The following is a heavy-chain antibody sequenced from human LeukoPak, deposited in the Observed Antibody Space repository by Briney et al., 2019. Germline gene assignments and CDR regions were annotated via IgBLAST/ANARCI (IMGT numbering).Heavy chain of an antibody. CDR3: ARAPDDSSGLVDY. V-gene: IGHV3-21*01. CDR1: GFTFSSYS. CDR2: ISSSSSYI. Sequence: GGSLRLSCAASGFTFSSYSMNWVRQAPGKGLEWVSSISSSSSYIYYADSVKGRFTISRDNAKNSLYLQMNSLRAEDTAVYYCARAPDDSSGLVDYWGQGTLVTVSS. D-gene: IGHD3-22*01. J-gene: IGHJ4*02.